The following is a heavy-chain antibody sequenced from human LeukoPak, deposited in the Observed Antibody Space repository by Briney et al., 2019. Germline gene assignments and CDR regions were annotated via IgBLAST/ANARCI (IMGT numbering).Heavy chain of an antibody. CDR3: ARRAGAYSHPYDY. D-gene: IGHD4/OR15-4a*01. V-gene: IGHV1-8*03. CDR1: GYTFTSYD. J-gene: IGHJ4*02. CDR2: MDPNSGNT. Sequence: GASVKVSCKASGYTFTSYDINWVRQATGQGLAWMGWMDPNSGNTGYAQKFQGRVTITRNTSISTAYMELSSLRAEDTAVYYCARRAGAYSHPYDYWGQGTLVTVSS.